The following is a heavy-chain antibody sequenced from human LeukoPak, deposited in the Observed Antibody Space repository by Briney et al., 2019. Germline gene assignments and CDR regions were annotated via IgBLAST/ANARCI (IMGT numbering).Heavy chain of an antibody. CDR2: ISTSGSTT. D-gene: IGHD6-25*01. J-gene: IGHJ5*02. CDR1: GFTLRDNF. Sequence: GGSLRLSCAASGFTLRDNFMSWIRQAPGQGLEWVSYISTSGSTTFYADSVRGRFTISRDNAKNSVFLEMTSLRADDTAVYFCVREGLTGYFDAWGQGTLVTVSS. V-gene: IGHV3-11*01. CDR3: VREGLTGYFDA.